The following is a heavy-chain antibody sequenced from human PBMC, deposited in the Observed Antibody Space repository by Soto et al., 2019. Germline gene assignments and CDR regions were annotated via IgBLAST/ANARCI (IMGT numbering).Heavy chain of an antibody. Sequence: ASVKVSCKASGYTFTSYGISWVRQAPGQGLEGMGWISAYNGNTNYAQKLQGRVTMTTDTSTSTVYMELRSLRSDDTAVYYCARVIGINGWYHTHRAFDIWGQGTMVTVSS. CDR3: ARVIGINGWYHTHRAFDI. D-gene: IGHD6-19*01. J-gene: IGHJ3*02. V-gene: IGHV1-18*01. CDR1: GYTFTSYG. CDR2: ISAYNGNT.